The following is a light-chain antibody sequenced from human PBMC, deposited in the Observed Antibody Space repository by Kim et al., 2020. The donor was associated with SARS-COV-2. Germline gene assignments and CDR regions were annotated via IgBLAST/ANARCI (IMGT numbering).Light chain of an antibody. CDR3: QPPYT. V-gene: IGKV3D-7*01. CDR1: QSVSSSY. J-gene: IGKJ2*01. CDR2: GAS. Sequence: PGERVTLSCRASQSVSSSYLTWYQQKPGQAPRLLIYGASTRATGIPARFSGSGSGTDFTLTISSLQPEDFAVYYCQPPYTFGQGTKLEI.